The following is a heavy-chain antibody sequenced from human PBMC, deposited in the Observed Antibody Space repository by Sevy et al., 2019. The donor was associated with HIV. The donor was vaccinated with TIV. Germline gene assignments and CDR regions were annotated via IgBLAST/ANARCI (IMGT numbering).Heavy chain of an antibody. CDR1: GFTFSNYA. J-gene: IGHJ4*02. CDR2: FSFGCGKI. D-gene: IGHD2-2*01. Sequence: GGSLRLSCAASGFTFSNYAMSWVRQAPGKGLEWVSTFSFGCGKINYADSVKGRFTISRDNSKNTLYLKMNSLRAEDTAIYYCARAGCSKPHDYWGQGTLVTVSS. CDR3: ARAGCSKPHDY. V-gene: IGHV3-23*01.